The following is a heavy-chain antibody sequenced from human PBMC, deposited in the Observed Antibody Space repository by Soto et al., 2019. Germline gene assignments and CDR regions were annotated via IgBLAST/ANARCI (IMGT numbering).Heavy chain of an antibody. CDR2: ISGYNGNT. V-gene: IGHV1-18*01. J-gene: IGHJ4*02. CDR3: ARGSAYSTPWSFDS. D-gene: IGHD2-8*01. Sequence: QVQMLQSGAEVKKPGASVRVSCKTSGYTFTRYGGSWVRQAPVQGLEWLGWISGYNGNTKEAHKFEGRVILTTDTAATTAHTELSSLTPNDTAVYYCARGSAYSTPWSFDSWGQGTLVTVSS. CDR1: GYTFTRYG.